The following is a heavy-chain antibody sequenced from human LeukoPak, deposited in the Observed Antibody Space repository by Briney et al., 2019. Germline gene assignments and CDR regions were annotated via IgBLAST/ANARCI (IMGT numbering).Heavy chain of an antibody. CDR3: AAGVRLSAFDI. J-gene: IGHJ3*02. CDR2: IVVGSGNT. Sequence: TSVKVSCKASGFTFTSSAMQWVRQARGQGLEWIGWIVVGSGNTNYAQKFQERVTITRDIYTSRAYMELSSLRSEDTAVYYCAAGVRLSAFDIWGQGTMVTVSS. D-gene: IGHD3-16*02. CDR1: GFTFTSSA. V-gene: IGHV1-58*02.